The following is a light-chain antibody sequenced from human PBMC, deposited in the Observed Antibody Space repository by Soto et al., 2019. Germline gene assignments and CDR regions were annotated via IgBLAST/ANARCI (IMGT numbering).Light chain of an antibody. J-gene: IGKJ1*01. CDR3: QKYNKWPWT. V-gene: IGKV3-15*01. Sequence: EIVMTQSPATLSVSPGGRATLSCRASQSISDTLAWYQQKPGQAPRLLIHGASTRATGFPARFSGSGSGTDFTLTISSLQSEDFAVYYCQKYNKWPWTFGKGTTGDIK. CDR2: GAS. CDR1: QSISDT.